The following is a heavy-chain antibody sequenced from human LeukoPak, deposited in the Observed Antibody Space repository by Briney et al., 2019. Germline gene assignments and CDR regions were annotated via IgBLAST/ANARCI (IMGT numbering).Heavy chain of an antibody. CDR3: ARDHKDGSGSYYVFTRGFDY. J-gene: IGHJ4*02. CDR1: GFTFSNYA. CDR2: ISGSGGRT. Sequence: GGSLRLSCAASGFTFSNYAMSWVRQAPGKGLEWVSVISGSGGRTFYADSVKGRFTISRDNAKNSLYLQMNSLRAEDTAVYYCARDHKDGSGSYYVFTRGFDYWGQGTLVTVSS. D-gene: IGHD3-10*01. V-gene: IGHV3-23*01.